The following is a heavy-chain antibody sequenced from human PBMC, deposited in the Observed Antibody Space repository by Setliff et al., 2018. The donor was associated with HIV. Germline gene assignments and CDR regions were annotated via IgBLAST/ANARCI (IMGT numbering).Heavy chain of an antibody. J-gene: IGHJ4*02. CDR3: ARDPGITAKPFYFDC. CDR1: GFTLNTYV. Sequence: GGSLRLSCAASGFTLNTYVMTWVRQAPGKGLEWVSALSGSGEMTYYADSVKGRFTISRDNAKNSLYLQMNGLRAEDTAVYYCARDPGITAKPFYFDCWGQGTLVTVSS. V-gene: IGHV3-23*01. D-gene: IGHD1-20*01. CDR2: LSGSGEMT.